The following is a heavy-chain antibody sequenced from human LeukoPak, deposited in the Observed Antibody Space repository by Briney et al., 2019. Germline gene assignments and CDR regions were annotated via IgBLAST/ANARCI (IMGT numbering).Heavy chain of an antibody. CDR1: GFTFSSYE. J-gene: IGHJ4*02. CDR2: IRSEAYGGTT. CDR3: TKDQTPFY. Sequence: GGSLRLSCAASGFTFSSYEMNWVRQAPGKGLEWVGFIRSEAYGGTTEYAASVKSRFTISRDDSKRIAYLQMSSLKTEDTAVYYCTKDQTPFYWGQGTLVTVSS. V-gene: IGHV3-49*04.